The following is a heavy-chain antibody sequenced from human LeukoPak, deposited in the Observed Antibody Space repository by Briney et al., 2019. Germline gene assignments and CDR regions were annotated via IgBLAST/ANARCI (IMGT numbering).Heavy chain of an antibody. J-gene: IGHJ6*03. CDR2: IYYSGGT. CDR1: GGSISSYY. CDR3: ARMVWDYYGSGSYYANYYYYYYMDV. D-gene: IGHD3-10*01. Sequence: SETLSLTCTVSGGSISSYYWSWIRQPPGKGLEWIGYIYYSGGTNYNPSLKSRVTISVDTSKNQFSLKLSSVTAADTAVYYCARMVWDYYGSGSYYANYYYYYYMDVWGKGTTVTISS. V-gene: IGHV4-59*01.